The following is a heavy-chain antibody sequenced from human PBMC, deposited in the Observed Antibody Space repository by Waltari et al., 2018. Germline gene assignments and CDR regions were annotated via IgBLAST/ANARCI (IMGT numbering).Heavy chain of an antibody. CDR3: ARDLGIAARFAGAAFDI. CDR2: INPNSGGT. CDR1: GYTFTGYY. V-gene: IGHV1-2*02. J-gene: IGHJ3*02. Sequence: QVQLVQSGAEVKKPGASVKVSCKASGYTFTGYYMHWVRQAPGQGLEWMGWINPNSGGTNYAQKFQGRVTMTRDTSISTAYMELSRLRSDDTAVYYCARDLGIAARFAGAAFDIWGQGTMVTVSS. D-gene: IGHD6-6*01.